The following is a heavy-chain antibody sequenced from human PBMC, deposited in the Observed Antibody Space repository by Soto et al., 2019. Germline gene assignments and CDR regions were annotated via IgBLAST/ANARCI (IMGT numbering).Heavy chain of an antibody. CDR1: GFTFNSNY. J-gene: IGHJ4*02. D-gene: IGHD6-19*01. CDR2: ISGSGGST. Sequence: GGSLRLSCSASGFTFNSNYMHWVRRTPGEGQGLRRGLEWVSVISGSGGSTHYADSVKGRSTISRDNSKNTLHLQVNSLRGEDTAVYYCARDLEQWLAKESYWGQGTLVTVSS. CDR3: ARDLEQWLAKESY. V-gene: IGHV3-23*01.